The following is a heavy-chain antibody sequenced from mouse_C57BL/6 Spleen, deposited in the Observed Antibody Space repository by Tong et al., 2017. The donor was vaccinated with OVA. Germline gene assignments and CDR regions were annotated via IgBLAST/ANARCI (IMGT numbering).Heavy chain of an antibody. CDR3: AREEGYPLPMDY. CDR2: ISDGGSYT. J-gene: IGHJ4*01. D-gene: IGHD2-2*01. V-gene: IGHV5-4*01. Sequence: EVQLQESGGGLVKPGGSLKLSCAASGFTFSSYAMSWVRQTPEKRLEWVATISDGGSYTYYPDNVKGRFTISRDNAKNNLYLQMSHLKSEDTAMYYCAREEGYPLPMDYWGQGTSVTVSS. CDR1: GFTFSSYA.